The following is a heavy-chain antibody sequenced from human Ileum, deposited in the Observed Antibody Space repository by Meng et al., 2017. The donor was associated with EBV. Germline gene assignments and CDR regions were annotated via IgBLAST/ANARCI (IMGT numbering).Heavy chain of an antibody. CDR2: TRNKPESYST. J-gene: IGHJ5*02. CDR1: GFTFGDHF. CDR3: ALRALPFT. Sequence: EVQLVVSGGGLVQPVGSVRLSCATSGFTFGDHFIDWVRQAPGKGLEWVGRTRNKPESYSTQYAASVKGRFTISRDDSKDSVYLQMNSLKTEDTAVYYCALRALPFTLGQGTLVTVSA. V-gene: IGHV3-72*01.